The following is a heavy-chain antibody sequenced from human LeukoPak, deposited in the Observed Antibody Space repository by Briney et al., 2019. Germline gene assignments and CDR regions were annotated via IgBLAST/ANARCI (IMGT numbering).Heavy chain of an antibody. CDR2: IYTSGST. CDR1: GGSISSGSYY. V-gene: IGHV4-61*02. CDR3: AGGLIAVAGTDAFDI. Sequence: PSETLSLTCTVSGGSISSGSYYWSWIRQPAGKGLEWIGRIYTSGSTNYNPSLKSRVTISVDTSKNQFSLKLSSVTAADMAVYYCAGGLIAVAGTDAFDIWGQGTMVTASS. J-gene: IGHJ3*02. D-gene: IGHD6-19*01.